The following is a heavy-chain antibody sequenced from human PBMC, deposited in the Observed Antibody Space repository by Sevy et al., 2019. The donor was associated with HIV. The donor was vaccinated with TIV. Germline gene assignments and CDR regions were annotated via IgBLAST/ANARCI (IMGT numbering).Heavy chain of an antibody. V-gene: IGHV3-30*18. CDR2: ISYDGSNK. CDR1: GFTFSSYG. Sequence: GGSLRLSCAASGFTFSSYGMHWVRQAPGKGLEWVAVISYDGSNKYYADSVKGRFTISRDNSKNTLYLQMNSLRAEDTAVYYCAKLGYCSSTSCYTGDKAFDFWGQGTMVTVSS. CDR3: AKLGYCSSTSCYTGDKAFDF. J-gene: IGHJ3*01. D-gene: IGHD2-2*02.